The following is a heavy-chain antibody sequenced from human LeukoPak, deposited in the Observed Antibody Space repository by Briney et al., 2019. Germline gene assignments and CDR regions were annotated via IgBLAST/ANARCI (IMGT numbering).Heavy chain of an antibody. J-gene: IGHJ5*02. CDR2: IDNTGST. Sequence: SETLSLTYTVSGGSISSSSYYWGWIRQPPGKGLEWIGIIDNTGSTYYNPSLKSRVAISVDTSKDQLSLKLSSVTAADTAVYYCARPPGIAAAWFDPWGQGTLVTVSS. CDR1: GGSISSSSYY. D-gene: IGHD6-13*01. CDR3: ARPPGIAAAWFDP. V-gene: IGHV4-39*01.